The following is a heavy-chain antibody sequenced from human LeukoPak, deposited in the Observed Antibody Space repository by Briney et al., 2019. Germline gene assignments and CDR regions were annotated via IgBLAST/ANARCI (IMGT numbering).Heavy chain of an antibody. Sequence: SETLSLTCTVSGGSISSSSYYWGWIRQPPGKGLEWIGSIFCSGSTYYNPSLKSRVTISVDTSKNQFSLKLSSVTAADTAVYYCAREWGSVAAPIYGMDVWGQGTTVTVSS. J-gene: IGHJ6*02. CDR2: IFCSGST. CDR1: GGSISSSSYY. V-gene: IGHV4-39*07. CDR3: AREWGSVAAPIYGMDV. D-gene: IGHD2-15*01.